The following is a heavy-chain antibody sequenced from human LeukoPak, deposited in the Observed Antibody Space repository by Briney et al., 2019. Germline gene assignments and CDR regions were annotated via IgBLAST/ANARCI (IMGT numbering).Heavy chain of an antibody. CDR3: ARDGTLGASGAFDI. J-gene: IGHJ3*02. D-gene: IGHD3-10*01. CDR1: GFTFSSYS. V-gene: IGHV3-21*01. CDR2: ISSSSSYI. Sequence: GGSLRLSCAASGFTFSSYSMNWVRQAQGMGLEWVSSISSSSSYIYYADSVKGRFTISRANAKNSLYLPMNSLRAEDTAVYYCARDGTLGASGAFDIWGQGTMVSVSS.